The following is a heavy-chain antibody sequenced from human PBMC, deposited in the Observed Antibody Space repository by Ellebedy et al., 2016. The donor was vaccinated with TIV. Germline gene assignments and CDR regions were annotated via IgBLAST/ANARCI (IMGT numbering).Heavy chain of an antibody. V-gene: IGHV5-51*01. CDR3: ARMEVGQLVLVPHFDY. CDR1: GDTFSNFW. CDR2: IYLSDSQT. D-gene: IGHD6-6*01. Sequence: GESLKISCKASGDTFSNFWIGWVRQLSGKGLEWMGSIYLSDSQTRYSPSFRGQVTISADKSISTAYLQWSSLKASDTAMYYCARMEVGQLVLVPHFDYWGQGTLVTVSS. J-gene: IGHJ4*02.